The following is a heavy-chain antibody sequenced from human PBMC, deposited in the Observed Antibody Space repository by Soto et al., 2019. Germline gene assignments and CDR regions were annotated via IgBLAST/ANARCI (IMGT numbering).Heavy chain of an antibody. CDR3: ARYDSSGYYDY. D-gene: IGHD3-22*01. J-gene: IGHJ4*02. Sequence: PGGSLRLSCAASGFTVSSNYMSWVRQAPGKGLEWVSGVYSGGSTYYADSVTGRFTLSRDNSKNTLYLQMNSLRAEDTAVYYCARYDSSGYYDYWGQGTLVTSPQ. V-gene: IGHV3-66*01. CDR2: VYSGGST. CDR1: GFTVSSNY.